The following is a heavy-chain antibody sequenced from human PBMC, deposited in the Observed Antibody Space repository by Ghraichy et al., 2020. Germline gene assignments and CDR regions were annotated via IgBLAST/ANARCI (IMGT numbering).Heavy chain of an antibody. CDR1: GFSFSDHW. J-gene: IGHJ4*02. CDR3: ARDAVAPGIIFDH. V-gene: IGHV3-7*01. D-gene: IGHD6-13*01. CDR2: INQDGSQK. Sequence: GESLNISCAASGFSFSDHWMGWVRQAPGKGLEWVANINQDGSQKYYVDSVEGRFTISRDNAKNSLYLQLNNLRAEDTAVYYCARDAVAPGIIFDHWGQGTLVTVSS.